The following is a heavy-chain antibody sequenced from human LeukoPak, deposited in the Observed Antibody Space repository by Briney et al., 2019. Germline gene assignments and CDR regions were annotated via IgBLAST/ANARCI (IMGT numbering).Heavy chain of an antibody. CDR1: GFTFDDFG. CDR2: INFSGDSS. Sequence: GGSLRLSCVASGFTFDDFGMSWVRQVPGKGLEWVSGINFSGDSSDYADSVKGRFTISRDNAKNSLYLQMNSLRAEDTAVYYCARDAGYGYDRFDYWGQGTLVTVSS. D-gene: IGHD5-18*01. J-gene: IGHJ4*02. V-gene: IGHV3-20*04. CDR3: ARDAGYGYDRFDY.